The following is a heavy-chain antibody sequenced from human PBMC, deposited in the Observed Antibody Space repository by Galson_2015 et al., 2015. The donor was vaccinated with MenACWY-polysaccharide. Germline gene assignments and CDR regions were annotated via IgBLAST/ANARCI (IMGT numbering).Heavy chain of an antibody. Sequence: SLRLSCAASGSTFSNYAMSWVRRAPGKGLEWVSTIGGSGSNTHYADSVKGRFTISRDNSKNTLSLQMNSLRAEDTAVYYCARVRYSTGKYQFDYWGQGTLVAVSS. CDR2: IGGSGSNT. V-gene: IGHV3-23*01. D-gene: IGHD2-2*01. CDR1: GSTFSNYA. CDR3: ARVRYSTGKYQFDY. J-gene: IGHJ4*02.